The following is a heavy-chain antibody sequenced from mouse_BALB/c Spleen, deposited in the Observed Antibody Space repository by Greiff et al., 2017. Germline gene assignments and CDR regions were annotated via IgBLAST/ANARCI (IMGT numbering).Heavy chain of an antibody. CDR1: GYTFTDYT. V-gene: IGHV1-18*01. J-gene: IGHJ3*01. CDR3: ARILWPKHDWCAY. CDR2: INPNNGGT. Sequence: EVQLQQSGPELVKPGASVKISCKTSGYTFTDYTMHWVKQSHGKSLEWIGGINPNNGGTSYNQKFKGKATLTVDKSSSTAYMELRSLTYEDSAVYIGARILWPKHDWCAYWGQGTLVTVSA. D-gene: IGHD1-1*02.